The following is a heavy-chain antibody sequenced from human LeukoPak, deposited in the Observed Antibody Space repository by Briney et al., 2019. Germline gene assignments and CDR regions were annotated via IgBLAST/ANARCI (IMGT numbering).Heavy chain of an antibody. CDR1: GFTFSSNW. V-gene: IGHV3-74*01. D-gene: IGHD1-26*01. CDR2: INSDGSST. J-gene: IGHJ4*02. Sequence: PGGSLRLSCAASGFTFSSNWMHWVRQAPGKGLVWVSRINSDGSSTSYADSVKGRFTISRDNAKNTLYLQMNSLRAEDTAVYYCARDSGSYKYYFDYWGQGTLVTVSS. CDR3: ARDSGSYKYYFDY.